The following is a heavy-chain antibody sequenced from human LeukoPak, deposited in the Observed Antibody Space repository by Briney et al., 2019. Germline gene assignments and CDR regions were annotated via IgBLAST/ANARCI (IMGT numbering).Heavy chain of an antibody. V-gene: IGHV3-30*02. Sequence: GGSLRLSCAASGFTFSSYGMHWVRQAPGKGLEWVAFIRYDGSNKYYADSVKGRFTISRDNSKNTLYLQMNSLRAEDTAVYYCAKDRYCSSTSCPRYYYYMDVWGKGTTVTVSS. J-gene: IGHJ6*03. CDR3: AKDRYCSSTSCPRYYYYMDV. D-gene: IGHD2-2*01. CDR2: IRYDGSNK. CDR1: GFTFSSYG.